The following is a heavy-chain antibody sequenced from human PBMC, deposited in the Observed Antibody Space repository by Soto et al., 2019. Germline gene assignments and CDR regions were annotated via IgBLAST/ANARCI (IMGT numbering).Heavy chain of an antibody. D-gene: IGHD3-10*01. CDR3: ARRYGLVFDF. J-gene: IGHJ4*02. Sequence: PSETLSLTCTVSGGSISSYYWSWIRQPPGKGLEWIGYIYYSGNTNYNPSLKSRVTISVDTSKTQFSLKLSSVTAADTAVYYCARRYGLVFDFWGQGTLVTVSS. V-gene: IGHV4-59*08. CDR2: IYYSGNT. CDR1: GGSISSYY.